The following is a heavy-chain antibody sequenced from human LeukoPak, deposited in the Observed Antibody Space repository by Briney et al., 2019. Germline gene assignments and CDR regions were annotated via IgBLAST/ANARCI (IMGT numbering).Heavy chain of an antibody. V-gene: IGHV1-8*01. D-gene: IGHD3-9*01. CDR3: ARDSVLRYFDWLKEDAFDI. CDR1: GYTFTSYD. CDR2: MNPNSGNT. J-gene: IGHJ3*02. Sequence: GAPVKVSCKASGYTFTSYDINWVRQATGQGLEWMGWMNPNSGNTGYAQKFQGRVTMTRNTSISTAYMELSSLRSEDTAVYYCARDSVLRYFDWLKEDAFDIWGQGTMVTVSS.